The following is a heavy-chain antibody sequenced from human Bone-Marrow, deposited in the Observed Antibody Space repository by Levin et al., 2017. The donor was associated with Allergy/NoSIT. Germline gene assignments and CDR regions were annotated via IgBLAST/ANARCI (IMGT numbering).Heavy chain of an antibody. CDR2: IYYSGST. Sequence: PSETLSLTCTVSGGSISSYYWSWIRQPPGKGLEWIGYIYYSGSTNYNPSLKSRVTISVDTSKNQFSLKLSSVTAADTAVYYCARHDMAGADYWGQGTLVTVSS. D-gene: IGHD3-10*01. J-gene: IGHJ4*02. CDR3: ARHDMAGADY. V-gene: IGHV4-59*08. CDR1: GGSISSYY.